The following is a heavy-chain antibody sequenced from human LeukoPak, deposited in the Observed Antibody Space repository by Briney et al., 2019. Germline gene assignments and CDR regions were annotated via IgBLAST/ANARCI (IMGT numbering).Heavy chain of an antibody. Sequence: GGSLRLSCAASGFTFSNYAMSWVRQAPGKGLEWVSAITGSGGNTYYADSVEGRFPISRDNSKNTVFLQMNSLRAEDTAVYYCAKWGDYDVLTGYYVSDYWGQGTLVTVSS. J-gene: IGHJ4*02. V-gene: IGHV3-23*01. CDR1: GFTFSNYA. CDR3: AKWGDYDVLTGYYVSDY. D-gene: IGHD3-9*01. CDR2: ITGSGGNT.